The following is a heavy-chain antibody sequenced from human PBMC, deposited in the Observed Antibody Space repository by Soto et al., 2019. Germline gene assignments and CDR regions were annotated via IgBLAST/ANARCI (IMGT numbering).Heavy chain of an antibody. J-gene: IGHJ6*02. V-gene: IGHV1-69*01. Sequence: VQLVQSGAEVKKPGSSVKVSCKASGGTFSSYAISWVRQAPGQGLEWMGGIIPMSDTTNYAQKFQGRVTTAADESTSTGDMELSSLRSEDTAVYYCARSQGSSGSLGIYYYYYCGMDVWGHGTMVTVSS. D-gene: IGHD6-13*01. CDR1: GGTFSSYA. CDR2: IIPMSDTT. CDR3: ARSQGSSGSLGIYYYYYCGMDV.